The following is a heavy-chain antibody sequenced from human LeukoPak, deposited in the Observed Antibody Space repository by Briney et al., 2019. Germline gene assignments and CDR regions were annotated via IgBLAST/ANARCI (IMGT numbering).Heavy chain of an antibody. CDR3: ASPRNYYDSSAYLL. V-gene: IGHV4-34*01. Sequence: SETLSLTCAVCGGSFSGYYWSWIRQPPGKGLEWIGEINHSGSTNYNPSLKSRVTISVDTSKNQFSLNLSSVTAADTAVYYCASPRNYYDSSAYLLWGQGTLVTISS. D-gene: IGHD3-22*01. J-gene: IGHJ4*02. CDR1: GGSFSGYY. CDR2: INHSGST.